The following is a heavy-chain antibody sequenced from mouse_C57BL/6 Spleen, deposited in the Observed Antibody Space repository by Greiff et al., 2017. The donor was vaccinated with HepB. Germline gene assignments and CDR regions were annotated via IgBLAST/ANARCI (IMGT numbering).Heavy chain of an antibody. CDR2: IYPSDSYT. D-gene: IGHD1-1*01. J-gene: IGHJ1*03. Sequence: QVQLQQPGAELVMPGASVKLSCKASGYTFTSYWMHWVKQRPGQGLEWIGEIYPSDSYTNYNQKFKGKSTLTVDKSSSTAYMQLSSLTSEDSAVYYCARGTEDSSYYWYFDDWGTGTTVTVSS. CDR3: ARGTEDSSYYWYFDD. CDR1: GYTFTSYW. V-gene: IGHV1-69*01.